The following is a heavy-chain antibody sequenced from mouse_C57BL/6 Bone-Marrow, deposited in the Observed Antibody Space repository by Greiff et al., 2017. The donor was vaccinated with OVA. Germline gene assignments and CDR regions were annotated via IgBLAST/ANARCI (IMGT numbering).Heavy chain of an antibody. CDR3: ARACYYYASSDLFDY. D-gene: IGHD1-1*01. Sequence: EVKVVESGGDLVKPGGSLKLSCAASGFTFSSYGMSWVRQTPDKRLEWVATISSGGSYTYYPDSVKGRFTISRDKATNTLYLQMSSLKSEDTAMYYCARACYYYASSDLFDYWGQGTTLTVSS. V-gene: IGHV5-6*01. CDR1: GFTFSSYG. J-gene: IGHJ2*01. CDR2: ISSGGSYT.